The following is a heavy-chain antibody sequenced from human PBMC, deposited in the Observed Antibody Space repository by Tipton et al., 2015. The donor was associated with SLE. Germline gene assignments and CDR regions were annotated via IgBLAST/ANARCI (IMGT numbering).Heavy chain of an antibody. CDR1: GGSFSGYY. J-gene: IGHJ4*02. V-gene: IGHV4-34*01. D-gene: IGHD3-16*01. CDR2: INHSGST. CDR3: ARGMLGTL. Sequence: AGLVKPSETLSLTCAVYGGSFSGYYWSWIRQPPGKGLEWIGEINHSGSTNYNPSLKSRVTISVDTSKNQFSLKLSSVTAADTAVYYCARGMLGTLWGQGTLVTVSS.